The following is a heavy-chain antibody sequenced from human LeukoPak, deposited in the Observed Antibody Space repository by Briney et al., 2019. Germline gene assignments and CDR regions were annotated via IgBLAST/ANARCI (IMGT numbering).Heavy chain of an antibody. V-gene: IGHV3-30-3*01. CDR1: GFTFSSYA. CDR3: ARVGYDSSDYYHFDF. Sequence: GGSLRLSCAASGFTFSSYAMHWVRQAPGKGLEWVAVISYDGSNKYYADSVKGRFTISRDNSKNTLYLQMNSLRAEDTAVYYCARVGYDSSDYYHFDFWGQGTLVTVSS. J-gene: IGHJ4*02. D-gene: IGHD3-22*01. CDR2: ISYDGSNK.